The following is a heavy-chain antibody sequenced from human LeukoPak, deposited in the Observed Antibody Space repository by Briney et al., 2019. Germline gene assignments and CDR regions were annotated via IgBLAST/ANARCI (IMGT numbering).Heavy chain of an antibody. CDR2: LYSGGYT. V-gene: IGHV3-53*01. D-gene: IGHD3-9*01. Sequence: PGGSLRLSCAASGFSVSSNFMSWVRQAPGKGLEWVSVLYSGGYTVYADSVKGRFTISRDNSENTLYLQMNSLRADDTAVYYCARAYDILTGYPNYFDYWGQGTLVTVSS. CDR3: ARAYDILTGYPNYFDY. CDR1: GFSVSSNF. J-gene: IGHJ4*02.